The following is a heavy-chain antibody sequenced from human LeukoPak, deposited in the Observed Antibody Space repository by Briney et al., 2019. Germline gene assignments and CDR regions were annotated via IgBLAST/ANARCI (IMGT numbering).Heavy chain of an antibody. CDR1: RFTFTYAW. CDR3: TTVTSGRRYFDY. CDR2: IKSKTDGGTT. D-gene: IGHD2-21*02. Sequence: GGSLRLSCAVTRFTFTYAWMTWVRQAPGKGLEWVALIKSKTDGGTTDYTAPVKDRFTISRDDSKNTLYLQMNSLKTEDTAVYYCTTVTSGRRYFDYWGQGTLVSVSS. V-gene: IGHV3-15*01. J-gene: IGHJ4*02.